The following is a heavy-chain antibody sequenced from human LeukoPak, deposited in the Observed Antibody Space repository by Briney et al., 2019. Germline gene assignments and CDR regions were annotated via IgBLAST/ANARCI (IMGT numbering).Heavy chain of an antibody. V-gene: IGHV3-66*01. D-gene: IGHD6-13*01. CDR2: IYRGGSS. J-gene: IGHJ4*02. CDR3: ASDLSTWFD. Sequence: GGSLRLSCVASGFIVSNNYMSWVRQAPGMGLEWVSTIYRGGSSFYADSVKGRFTTSRDNSKNTLYLQMDSLRAEDTAVYCASDLSTWFDWGQGTQVTVAS. CDR1: GFIVSNNY.